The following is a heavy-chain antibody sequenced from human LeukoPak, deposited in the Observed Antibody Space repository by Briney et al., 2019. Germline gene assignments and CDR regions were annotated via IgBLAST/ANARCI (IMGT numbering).Heavy chain of an antibody. CDR1: GGSISGSTYY. Sequence: SETLSLTCTVSGGSISGSTYYWAWIRQSPGKGLEGIGSIYDSGSTYYTPSLKSRVTISVDTSKNQFSLKLSAVTAADAAVYYCASLRYFDWLFDLDYWGQGTLVTVSS. J-gene: IGHJ4*02. CDR2: IYDSGST. D-gene: IGHD3-9*01. CDR3: ASLRYFDWLFDLDY. V-gene: IGHV4-39*01.